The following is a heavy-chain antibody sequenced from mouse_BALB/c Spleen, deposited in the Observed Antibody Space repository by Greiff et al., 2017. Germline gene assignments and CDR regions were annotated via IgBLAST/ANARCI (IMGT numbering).Heavy chain of an antibody. CDR3: ARTGYGNYVPYAMDY. Sequence: LVKTGASVKISCKASGYSFTGYYMHWVKQSHGKSLEWIGYISCYNGATSYNQKFKGKATFTVDTSSSTAYMQFNSLTSEDSAVYYCARTGYGNYVPYAMDYWGQGTLVTVSS. J-gene: IGHJ4*01. CDR2: ISCYNGAT. V-gene: IGHV1S34*01. CDR1: GYSFTGYY. D-gene: IGHD2-1*01.